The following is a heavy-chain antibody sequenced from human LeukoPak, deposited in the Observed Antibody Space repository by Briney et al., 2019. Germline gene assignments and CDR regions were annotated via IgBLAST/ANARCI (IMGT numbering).Heavy chain of an antibody. J-gene: IGHJ4*02. CDR2: INPNSGGT. Sequence: ASVKVSCKASGYTFTSYGISWVRQAPGQGLEWMGWINPNSGGTNYAQKFQGRVTMTRDTSISTAYMELSRLRSDDTAVYYCARDRSGGSCDWGQGTLVTVSS. D-gene: IGHD2-15*01. CDR1: GYTFTSYG. CDR3: ARDRSGGSCD. V-gene: IGHV1-2*02.